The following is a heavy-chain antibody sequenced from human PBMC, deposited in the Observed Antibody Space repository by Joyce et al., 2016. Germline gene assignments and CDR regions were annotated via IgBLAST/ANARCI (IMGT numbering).Heavy chain of an antibody. D-gene: IGHD2-2*01. CDR2: IIPVFVTP. CDR3: ASGVAGYCSSSTCPRPLDV. CDR1: GGSFGAQT. Sequence: QVHLVQSGAEVKMPGSSVKVSCTASGGSFGAQTFNWVRQTPGQGLEGMGGIIPVFVTPHDAQKFQGTVSITADTGTSTVCMEVRSLTSDDTAMYYCASGVAGYCSSSTCPRPLDVWGQGTMVIVS. V-gene: IGHV1-69*14. J-gene: IGHJ3*01.